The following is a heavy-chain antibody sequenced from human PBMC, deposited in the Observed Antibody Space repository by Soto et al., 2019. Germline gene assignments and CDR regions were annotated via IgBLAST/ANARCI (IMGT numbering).Heavy chain of an antibody. CDR3: ARDYTVDIVVVPTPAD. V-gene: IGHV1-2*02. D-gene: IGHD2-2*01. CDR1: GYTFTGYY. J-gene: IGHJ4*02. Sequence: ASVKVSCKASGYTFTGYYMHWVRQAPGQGLEWMGWINPNSGGTNYAQKFQGRVTMTRDTSISTAYMELSRLRSDDTAVYYCARDYTVDIVVVPTPADWGQGNLVTVSS. CDR2: INPNSGGT.